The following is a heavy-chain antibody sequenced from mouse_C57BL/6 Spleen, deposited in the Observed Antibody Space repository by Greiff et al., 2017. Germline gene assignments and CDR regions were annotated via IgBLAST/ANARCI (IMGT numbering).Heavy chain of an antibody. J-gene: IGHJ3*01. Sequence: QVQLQQPGAELVKPGASVKVSCKASGYTFTSYWMHWVKQRPGQGLEWIGRLHPSDSDTNYNQKFKGKATLTVDKSSSTAYMQLSSLTSEDSAVYYCAIWRYDSWFAYWGQGTLVTVSA. V-gene: IGHV1-74*01. CDR3: AIWRYDSWFAY. CDR1: GYTFTSYW. D-gene: IGHD2-3*01. CDR2: LHPSDSDT.